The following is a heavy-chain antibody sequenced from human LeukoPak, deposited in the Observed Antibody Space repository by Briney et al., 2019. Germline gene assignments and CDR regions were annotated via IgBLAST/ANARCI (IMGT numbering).Heavy chain of an antibody. Sequence: GGSLRLSCAASGFTFSSYAMHWVRQASGKGLEWVGRIRSKANNYATGYAASVKGRFTISRDDSKNTAFLQMSSLKTEDTALYYCATLTFPFDYWGQGILVTVSS. J-gene: IGHJ4*02. V-gene: IGHV3-73*01. CDR2: IRSKANNYAT. D-gene: IGHD3-16*01. CDR3: ATLTFPFDY. CDR1: GFTFSSYA.